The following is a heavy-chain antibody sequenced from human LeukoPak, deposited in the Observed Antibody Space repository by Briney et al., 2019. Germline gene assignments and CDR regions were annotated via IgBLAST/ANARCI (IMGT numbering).Heavy chain of an antibody. J-gene: IGHJ4*02. V-gene: IGHV1-69*13. CDR2: IIPIFGTA. Sequence: SVKVSCKASGGTFSSYAISWVRQAPGQGLEWMGGIIPIFGTANYAQKFQGRVTITADESTSTAYMELSSLRSEDTAVYYCARAPSSHPIGPITIFGVVIPPYFDYWGQGTLVTVSS. D-gene: IGHD3-3*01. CDR3: ARAPSSHPIGPITIFGVVIPPYFDY. CDR1: GGTFSSYA.